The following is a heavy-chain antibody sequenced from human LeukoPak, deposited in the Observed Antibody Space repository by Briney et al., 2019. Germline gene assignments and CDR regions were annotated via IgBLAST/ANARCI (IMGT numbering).Heavy chain of an antibody. CDR1: GYTFTGYY. D-gene: IGHD1-26*01. V-gene: IGHV1-2*02. J-gene: IGHJ4*02. CDR3: ARESSTGESYYQFDY. CDR2: INPNSGGT. Sequence: EASVKVSCTASGYTFTGYYMHWVRQASGQGLEWKGWINPNSGGTNYAQKFQGRVTMTRDTSISTAYMELSRLRSDDTAVYYCARESSTGESYYQFDYWGQGTLVTVSS.